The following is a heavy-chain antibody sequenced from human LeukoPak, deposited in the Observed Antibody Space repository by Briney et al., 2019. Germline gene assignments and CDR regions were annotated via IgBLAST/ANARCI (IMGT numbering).Heavy chain of an antibody. CDR2: IYSGGST. V-gene: IGHV3-66*01. D-gene: IGHD5-18*01. CDR1: GFTFSSNY. Sequence: GGSLRLFCAASGFTFSSNYMSWVRQAPGKGLEGVSVIYSGGSTYYGDSVKGRFTISRDNSKNTMYLQMNSLSAEDTAVYYCARDADTAMDRGNCWGQGTLVTVSS. J-gene: IGHJ4*02. CDR3: ARDADTAMDRGNC.